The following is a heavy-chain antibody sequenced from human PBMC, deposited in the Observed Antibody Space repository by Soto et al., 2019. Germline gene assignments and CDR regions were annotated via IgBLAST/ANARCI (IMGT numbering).Heavy chain of an antibody. J-gene: IGHJ5*02. CDR3: AKVPTRGGLDP. CDR2: ISGSGGST. V-gene: IGHV3-23*01. Sequence: GESLKISCAASGFTFSSYAMSWVRQAPGKGLEWVSAISGSGGSTYYADSVKGRFTISRDNSKNTLYLQMNSLRAEDTAVYYCAKVPTRGGLDPWGQGTLVTVSS. D-gene: IGHD3-16*01. CDR1: GFTFSSYA.